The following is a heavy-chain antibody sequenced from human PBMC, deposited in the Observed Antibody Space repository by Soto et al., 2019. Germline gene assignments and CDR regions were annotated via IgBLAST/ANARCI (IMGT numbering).Heavy chain of an antibody. CDR3: AREGFRGVMSYYLMYV. CDR2: IKQDGSEK. Sequence: PGGSLRLSCAASGFTFSSYWMSWVRQAPGKGLEWVANIKQDGSEKYYVDSVKGRFTISRDNAKNSLYLQMNSLRAEDTAVYYCAREGFRGVMSYYLMYVCGQGTTVPVSS. CDR1: GFTFSSYW. D-gene: IGHD3-16*01. J-gene: IGHJ6*02. V-gene: IGHV3-7*04.